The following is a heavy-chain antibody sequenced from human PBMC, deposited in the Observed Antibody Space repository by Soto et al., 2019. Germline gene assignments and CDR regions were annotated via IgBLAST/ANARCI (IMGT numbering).Heavy chain of an antibody. Sequence: QVQLVQSGAEVKKPGASVKVSCKASGYTFTSYDINWVRQATGQGLEYLGWMNPNSGNTGYVQKFQGRVTMTRDTSISTAYMELSSLRSEDTAVYFCARGVKYGAYSRWFDPWVKGTLVTVSS. D-gene: IGHD4-17*01. CDR3: ARGVKYGAYSRWFDP. CDR1: GYTFTSYD. V-gene: IGHV1-8*01. CDR2: MNPNSGNT. J-gene: IGHJ5*02.